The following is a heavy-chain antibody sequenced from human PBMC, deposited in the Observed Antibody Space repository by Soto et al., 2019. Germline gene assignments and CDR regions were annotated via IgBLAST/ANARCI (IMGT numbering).Heavy chain of an antibody. CDR3: ARSPRSGGNYYYGMDV. J-gene: IGHJ6*02. D-gene: IGHD3-3*01. V-gene: IGHV1-3*01. CDR1: GYTFTNYA. Sequence: QVQLVQSGAEVKKPGASVKVSCKASGYTFTNYAIHWVRQAPGQRLEWMGWINAGNGNTIYSQKFQGRVTITRDTSANTAHMELSSLRSEDTTVYYCARSPRSGGNYYYGMDVWDQGTTVTVAS. CDR2: INAGNGNT.